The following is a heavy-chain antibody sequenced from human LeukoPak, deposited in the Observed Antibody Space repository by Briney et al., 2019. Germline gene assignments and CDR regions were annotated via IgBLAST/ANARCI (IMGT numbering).Heavy chain of an antibody. J-gene: IGHJ6*02. CDR2: IKQDGSEK. Sequence: GGSLRVSCAASGFTFSSYSMSWVRQAPGKGLEWVANIKQDGSEKYYVDSVKGRFTISRDNAKDSLYPQMISLRAEDTAVYYCARDGIFSSTLFTGARDGMAVWGRRTTVTVSS. CDR3: ARDGIFSSTLFTGARDGMAV. CDR1: GFTFSSYS. V-gene: IGHV3-7*05. D-gene: IGHD3-3*01.